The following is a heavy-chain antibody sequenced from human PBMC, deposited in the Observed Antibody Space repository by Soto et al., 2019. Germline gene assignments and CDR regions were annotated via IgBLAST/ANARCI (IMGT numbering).Heavy chain of an antibody. D-gene: IGHD3-3*01. J-gene: IGHJ4*02. CDR1: GGSISSGGYY. V-gene: IGHV4-31*03. Sequence: SETLSLTCTVSGGSISSGGYYWSWIRQHPGKGLEWIGYIYYSGSTYYNPSLKSRVTISVDTSKNQFSLKLSSVTAADTAVYYCARDSGGGYYDFWSGYSSFDYWGQGTLVTVSS. CDR2: IYYSGST. CDR3: ARDSGGGYYDFWSGYSSFDY.